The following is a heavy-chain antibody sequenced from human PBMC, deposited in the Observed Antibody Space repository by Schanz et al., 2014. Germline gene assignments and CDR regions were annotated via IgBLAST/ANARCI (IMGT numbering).Heavy chain of an antibody. J-gene: IGHJ6*03. V-gene: IGHV4-30-2*06. CDR3: ARGGTYGIFYDHMDV. Sequence: LQLQESGSGLMKPSQTLSLTCAVSGGSISSGGYSWNWIRQSPGKGLEWIGYIYYSGNTYYNPSLKSRVTISVDRSKNQFSLNLSSATAADTAVYYCARGGTYGIFYDHMDVWGRGTTVTVSS. D-gene: IGHD3-22*01. CDR1: GGSISSGGYS. CDR2: IYYSGNT.